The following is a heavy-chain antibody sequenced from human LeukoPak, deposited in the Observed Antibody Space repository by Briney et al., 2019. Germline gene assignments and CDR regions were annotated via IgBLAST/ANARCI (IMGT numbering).Heavy chain of an antibody. CDR3: AADGNDSGSYGDYYYGMDV. Sequence: GSSVKVSCKASGGTFSSYAISWVRQAPGQGLEWMGRIIPILGIANYAQKFQERVTITRDMSTSTAYMELSSLRSEDTAVYYCAADGNDSGSYGDYYYGMDVWGQGTTVTVSS. D-gene: IGHD1-26*01. V-gene: IGHV1-69*04. J-gene: IGHJ6*02. CDR1: GGTFSSYA. CDR2: IIPILGIA.